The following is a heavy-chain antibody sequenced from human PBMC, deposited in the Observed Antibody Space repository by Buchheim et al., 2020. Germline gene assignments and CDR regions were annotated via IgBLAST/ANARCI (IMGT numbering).Heavy chain of an antibody. CDR1: GFTFSSYS. Sequence: EVQLVESGGGLVQPGGSLRLSCAASGFTFSSYSMNWVRQAPGKGLECVSYISSSSSTIYYADSVKGRFTISRDTAQTSLSLQMNSLRAEDTAVYYCARIWDPVIKPLDYWGQGTL. CDR3: ARIWDPVIKPLDY. V-gene: IGHV3-48*01. J-gene: IGHJ4*02. D-gene: IGHD3-22*01. CDR2: ISSSSSTI.